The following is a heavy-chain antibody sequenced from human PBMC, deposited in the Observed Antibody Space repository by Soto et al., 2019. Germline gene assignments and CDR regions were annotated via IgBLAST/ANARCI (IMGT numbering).Heavy chain of an antibody. Sequence: GGALRVSCAASGFTFENFGMSWGRQAPGKGLEWISSISGSGFKKYYADSVKGRFTISRDNSKSTVYLELNNLSAEDTAVYHCAKNQGVELVPLATVDWFDPWGQGSVVTVSS. CDR3: AKNQGVELVPLATVDWFDP. CDR1: GFTFENFG. D-gene: IGHD1-26*01. J-gene: IGHJ5*02. V-gene: IGHV3-23*01. CDR2: ISGSGFKK.